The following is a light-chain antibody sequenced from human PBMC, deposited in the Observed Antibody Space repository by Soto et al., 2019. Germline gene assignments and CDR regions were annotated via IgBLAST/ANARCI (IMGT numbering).Light chain of an antibody. CDR3: QQYNSSRA. CDR1: QSIDTW. J-gene: IGKJ1*01. Sequence: DIQMTQSPSTLSASVGDRVIITCRASQSIDTWLAWHQQKPGKAPKLLVSKASSLESEVPSRFSGTGSGTEFTLTISSLQPDDFANYYCQQYNSSRAIGQGTKVDIK. V-gene: IGKV1-5*03. CDR2: KAS.